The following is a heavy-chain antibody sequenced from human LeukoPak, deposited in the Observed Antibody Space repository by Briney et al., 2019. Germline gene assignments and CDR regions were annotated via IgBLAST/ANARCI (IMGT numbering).Heavy chain of an antibody. CDR3: ARDYPYYYDSSGYYSFDY. D-gene: IGHD3-22*01. Sequence: GGSLRLSCAASGFTFSSYAMSWVRQAPGKGLVWVSRINSDGSSTSYADSVKGRFTISRDNAKNTLYLQMNSLRAEDTAVYYCARDYPYYYDSSGYYSFDYWGQGTLVTVSS. J-gene: IGHJ4*02. V-gene: IGHV3-74*01. CDR2: INSDGSST. CDR1: GFTFSSYA.